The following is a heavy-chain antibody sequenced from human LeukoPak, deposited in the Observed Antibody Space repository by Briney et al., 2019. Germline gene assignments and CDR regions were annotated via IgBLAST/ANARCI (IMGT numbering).Heavy chain of an antibody. CDR3: ARPSGYTSGWFGY. J-gene: IGHJ4*02. CDR2: SISDGSST. D-gene: IGHD6-19*01. Sequence: PGGSLRLSCAASGFTFSRYWMHWVRQAPGKGLVWVSHSISDGSSTSYADSVKGRFTISRDNDKDRLYLQMNSLRADDTAVYYCARPSGYTSGWFGYWGQGTLVTVSS. CDR1: GFTFSRYW. V-gene: IGHV3-74*01.